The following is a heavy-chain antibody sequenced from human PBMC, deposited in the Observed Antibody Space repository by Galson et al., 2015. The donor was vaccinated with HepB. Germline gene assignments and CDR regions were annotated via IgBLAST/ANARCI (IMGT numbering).Heavy chain of an antibody. J-gene: IGHJ4*02. CDR2: ISYDGSNK. Sequence: SLRLSCAASGFTFSSYAMHWVRQAPGKGLEWVAVISYDGSNKYYADSVKGRFTISRDNSKNTLYLQMNSLRAEDTAVYYCARELGDGSGSPPAFDYWGQGTLVTVSS. CDR1: GFTFSSYA. CDR3: ARELGDGSGSPPAFDY. V-gene: IGHV3-30*04. D-gene: IGHD3-10*01.